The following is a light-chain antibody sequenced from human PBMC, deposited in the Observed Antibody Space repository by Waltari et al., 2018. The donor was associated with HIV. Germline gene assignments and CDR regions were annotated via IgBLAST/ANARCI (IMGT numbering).Light chain of an antibody. CDR2: EDN. V-gene: IGLV6-57*01. J-gene: IGLJ2*01. Sequence: NFMLAQPHSVSESPGKTVTISCTRSSGSIASNHVQWYQQRPGTSPTTVIYEDNQRPSGVPGRFSGSIDSSSNSASLTISALKTEDEADYYCQSYDSSTPVVFGGGTKLTV. CDR3: QSYDSSTPVV. CDR1: SGSIASNH.